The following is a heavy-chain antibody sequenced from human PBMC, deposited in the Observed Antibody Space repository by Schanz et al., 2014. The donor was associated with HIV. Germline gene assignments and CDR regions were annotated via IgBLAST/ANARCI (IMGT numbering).Heavy chain of an antibody. CDR2: ISGSDGDT. J-gene: IGHJ5*01. V-gene: IGHV3-23*01. CDR3: ARDKSNLGMDS. Sequence: EVQLLESGGGLVQPGGSLRLSCAASGFTFSSYAMTWVRQAPGKGLDWVSTISGSDGDTYYADSVKGRFTISRDNSRNALYLHMNSLRADDTAVYYCARDKSNLGMDSWGQGTLVTVSS. CDR1: GFTFSSYA.